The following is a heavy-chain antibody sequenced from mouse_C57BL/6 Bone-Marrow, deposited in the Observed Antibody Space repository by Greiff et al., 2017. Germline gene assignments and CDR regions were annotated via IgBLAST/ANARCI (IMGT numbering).Heavy chain of an antibody. D-gene: IGHD2-4*01. J-gene: IGHJ3*01. V-gene: IGHV1-74*01. CDR2: IHPSDSDT. CDR1: GYTFTSYW. CDR3: SIWGYDYKAWFAY. Sequence: QVQLQQPGAELVKPGASVKVSCKASGYTFTSYWMHWVKQRPGQGLEWIGRIHPSDSDTNSNQKFKGKATLTVDKSSSTAYMQLSSLVYEDSAVDYCSIWGYDYKAWFAYWGQGTLVTVAA.